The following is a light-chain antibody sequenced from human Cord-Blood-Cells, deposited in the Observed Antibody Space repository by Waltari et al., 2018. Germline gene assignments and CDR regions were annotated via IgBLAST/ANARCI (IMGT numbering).Light chain of an antibody. Sequence: QSALTQPASVSGSPGQSITISCTGTSSDVGGYNYVSWSQQPPGKPPKLIVYDVTKRPSGVSNRFSCSKSGNTASLTISGLQAEDEADYYCSSYTSSSTYVFGTGTKVTVL. CDR1: SSDVGGYNY. CDR3: SSYTSSSTYV. J-gene: IGLJ1*01. CDR2: DVT. V-gene: IGLV2-14*01.